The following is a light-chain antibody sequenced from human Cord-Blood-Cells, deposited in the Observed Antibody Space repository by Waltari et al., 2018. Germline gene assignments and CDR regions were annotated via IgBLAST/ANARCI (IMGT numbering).Light chain of an antibody. V-gene: IGLV2-23*01. Sequence: QSALTQPASVSGSPGQSITISCTGTSSDVGSYNLVSWYQQHPGKALKLMIYEGSKRPSGVSNRFSGSKSGNTASLTISGLQAEDEADYYCCSYAGSSTLVFGGGTKRTVL. J-gene: IGLJ3*02. CDR1: SSDVGSYNL. CDR3: CSYAGSSTLV. CDR2: EGS.